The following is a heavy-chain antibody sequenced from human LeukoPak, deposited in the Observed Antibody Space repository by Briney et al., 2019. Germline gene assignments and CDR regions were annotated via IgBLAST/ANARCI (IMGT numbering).Heavy chain of an antibody. CDR1: GFTVSSNY. D-gene: IGHD3-22*01. V-gene: IGHV3-53*01. J-gene: IGHJ4*02. Sequence: PGGSLRLSCAASGFTVSSNYMSWVRQAPGKGLEWVSIIYSGGSTYYADSVKGRFTISRDNSKNTLYLQMNSLRAEDTAVYYYARALYYYDSSGYYGNWGQGTLVTVSS. CDR2: IYSGGST. CDR3: ARALYYYDSSGYYGN.